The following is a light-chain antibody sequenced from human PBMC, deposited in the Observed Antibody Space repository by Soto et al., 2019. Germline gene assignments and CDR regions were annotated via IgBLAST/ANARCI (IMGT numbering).Light chain of an antibody. Sequence: DTQMTQSPSSLSASVGDRVTITCRASQGISNYLAWYQQKPGKVPKLLIYAASTLQSGVPSRFSGSGSGTDFTLTISSLQPEDVATYYCQKYNSAPSWTFGQGTKVDIK. CDR3: QKYNSAPSWT. CDR1: QGISNY. J-gene: IGKJ1*01. CDR2: AAS. V-gene: IGKV1-27*01.